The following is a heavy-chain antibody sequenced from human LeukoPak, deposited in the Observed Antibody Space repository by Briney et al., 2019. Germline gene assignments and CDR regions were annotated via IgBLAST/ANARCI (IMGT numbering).Heavy chain of an antibody. J-gene: IGHJ4*02. V-gene: IGHV3-23*01. D-gene: IGHD1-26*01. CDR3: AKKVGLTTSNFDY. Sequence: GGSLRLSCAASGFTFRCYAMSWVRQAPGKGLEWVSGISGSGGSTYYADSVKGRFTISRDNAKNTLYLQMNSLRAEDTAVYYCAKKVGLTTSNFDYWGQGTLVTVSS. CDR1: GFTFRCYA. CDR2: ISGSGGST.